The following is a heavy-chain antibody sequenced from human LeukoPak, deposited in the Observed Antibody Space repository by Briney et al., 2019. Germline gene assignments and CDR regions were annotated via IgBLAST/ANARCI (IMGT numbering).Heavy chain of an antibody. CDR2: ISTSGSSI. Sequence: PGGSLRLSCAASGFTFSTYAMSWVRQIPGKGLEWLSHISTSGSSIHYADSVKGRFTISRDNAKNSLYLQMNSLRVEDTAVYYCARDATTELGTVYMDVWGKGTTVTISS. CDR3: ARDATTELGTVYMDV. D-gene: IGHD4-17*01. CDR1: GFTFSTYA. J-gene: IGHJ6*03. V-gene: IGHV3-48*03.